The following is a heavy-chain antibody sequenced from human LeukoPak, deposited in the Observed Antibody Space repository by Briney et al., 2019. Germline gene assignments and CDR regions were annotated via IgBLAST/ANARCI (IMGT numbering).Heavy chain of an antibody. J-gene: IGHJ5*02. Sequence: VASVKVSCKASGYTFTGYYIHWVRQAPGQGLEWMGWINPNSGGTNYAQKFQGRVTMTRDTSISTAYMELSRLRSDDTAVYYCARQERVRGFNWFDPWGQGTLVTVSS. CDR2: INPNSGGT. CDR3: ARQERVRGFNWFDP. D-gene: IGHD3-10*01. CDR1: GYTFTGYY. V-gene: IGHV1-2*02.